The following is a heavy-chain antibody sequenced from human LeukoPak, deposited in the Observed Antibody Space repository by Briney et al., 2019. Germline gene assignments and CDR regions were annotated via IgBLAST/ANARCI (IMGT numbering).Heavy chain of an antibody. V-gene: IGHV1-2*02. Sequence: ASVKVSSKASGYTFTDYYMHWVRQAPGQGLEWMGWINPDSGVTNYSQKFQGRVTMTRDTSSSTAYMELIRLRSDDTAVYYCARDGTFDIWGQGTMVTVSS. CDR3: ARDGTFDI. D-gene: IGHD2-15*01. CDR1: GYTFTDYY. CDR2: INPDSGVT. J-gene: IGHJ3*02.